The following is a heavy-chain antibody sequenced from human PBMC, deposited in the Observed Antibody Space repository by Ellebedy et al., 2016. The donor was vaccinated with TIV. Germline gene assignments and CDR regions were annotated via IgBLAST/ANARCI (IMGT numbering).Heavy chain of an antibody. CDR2: IIGMFGTT. V-gene: IGHV1-69*13. CDR3: ARAHTYYFYYMGV. CDR1: GGTFSSYA. J-gene: IGHJ6*03. Sequence: ASVKVSCXTSGGTFSSYAVSWVRQAPGQGLEWMGGIIGMFGTTTYAQKFQGRITVSADESTNTAYMELTSLRSDDTAVYYCARAHTYYFYYMGVWGKGTTVTVSS.